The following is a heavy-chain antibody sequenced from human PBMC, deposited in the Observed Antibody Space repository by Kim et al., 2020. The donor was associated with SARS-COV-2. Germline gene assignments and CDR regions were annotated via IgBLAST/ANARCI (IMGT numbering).Heavy chain of an antibody. CDR3: AREDDSSGYYPYYYYYYGMDV. J-gene: IGHJ6*02. D-gene: IGHD3-22*01. CDR2: ISSSSSYI. V-gene: IGHV3-21*01. CDR1: GFTFSSYS. Sequence: GGSLRLSCAASGFTFSSYSMNWVRQAPGKGLEWVSSISSSSSYIYYADSVKGRFTISRDNAKNSLYLQMNSLRAEDTAVYYCAREDDSSGYYPYYYYYYGMDVWGQGTTVTVSS.